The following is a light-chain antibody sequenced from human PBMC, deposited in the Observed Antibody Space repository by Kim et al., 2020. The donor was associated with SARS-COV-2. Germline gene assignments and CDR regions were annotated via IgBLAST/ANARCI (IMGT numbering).Light chain of an antibody. CDR1: QDIKNY. CDR3: QQYDVYPRT. CDR2: GAS. V-gene: IGKV1-9*01. J-gene: IGKJ1*01. Sequence: ASVGDRIHITCRAGQDIKNYLAWYQQNPGEAPKVLIYGASTLQSGVPSRFSGGGSGTEFTLTISSLQPEDFATYSCQQYDVYPRTFGQGTKVEIK.